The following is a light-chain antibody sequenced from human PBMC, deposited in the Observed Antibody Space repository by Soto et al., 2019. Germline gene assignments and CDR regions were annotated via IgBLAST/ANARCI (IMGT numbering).Light chain of an antibody. Sequence: QSVLTQPASVSGSPGQSITISCTGTMSDVGRYNYVSWYQQYPGKAPKAMIYDVSNRPSGVSNRFSGSKSGNTASLTISGLQAEVEADYSCNSYAGTSTPYIFGTGTKVT. CDR1: MSDVGRYNY. CDR3: NSYAGTSTPYI. CDR2: DVS. J-gene: IGLJ1*01. V-gene: IGLV2-14*03.